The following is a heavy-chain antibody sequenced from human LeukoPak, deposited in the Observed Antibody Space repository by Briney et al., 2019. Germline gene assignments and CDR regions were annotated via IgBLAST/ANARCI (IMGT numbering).Heavy chain of an antibody. Sequence: ASVKVSCKASGYTFTGYYIHWVRQAPGQGLEWMGIINPSSGSTTYAQKFQGRVTMTRDMSTSTVYMDLSSLRSEDTAVYYCARSVPPLVAGSILRNWLDPWGQGTLVTVSS. CDR2: INPSSGST. CDR3: ARSVPPLVAGSILRNWLDP. D-gene: IGHD6-19*01. J-gene: IGHJ5*02. V-gene: IGHV1-46*01. CDR1: GYTFTGYY.